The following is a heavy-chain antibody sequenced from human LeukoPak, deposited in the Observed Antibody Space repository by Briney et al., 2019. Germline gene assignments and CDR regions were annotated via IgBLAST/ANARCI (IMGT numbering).Heavy chain of an antibody. CDR3: ARTIYYYDSSGYSDY. Sequence: ASVKVSCKASGYTFTSYGISWVRQAPGQGLEWMGWISAYNGNTNYAQKLQGRVTMATDTSTSTAYMELRSLRSDDTAVYYCARTIYYYDSSGYSDYWGQGTLVTVSS. J-gene: IGHJ4*02. CDR2: ISAYNGNT. CDR1: GYTFTSYG. D-gene: IGHD3-22*01. V-gene: IGHV1-18*01.